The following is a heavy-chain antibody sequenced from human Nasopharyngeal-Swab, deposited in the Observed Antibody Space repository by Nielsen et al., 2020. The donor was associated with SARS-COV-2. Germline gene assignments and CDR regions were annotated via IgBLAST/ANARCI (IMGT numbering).Heavy chain of an antibody. D-gene: IGHD1-1*01. J-gene: IGHJ6*03. Sequence: SDTLSLTCAVYGGSFSGYYWSWIRQPPGKGLEWIGEINHSGSTNYNPSLKSRVTISVDTSKNQFSLKLSSVTAADTAVYYCASGYHPERYYYYYMDVWGKGTTVTVSS. CDR1: GGSFSGYY. CDR2: INHSGST. CDR3: ASGYHPERYYYYYMDV. V-gene: IGHV4-34*01.